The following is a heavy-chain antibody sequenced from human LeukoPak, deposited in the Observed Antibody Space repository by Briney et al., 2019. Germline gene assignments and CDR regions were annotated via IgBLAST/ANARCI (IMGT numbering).Heavy chain of an antibody. CDR1: GYTFTDYY. CDR2: INPNSGGT. J-gene: IGHJ4*02. V-gene: IGHV1-2*02. D-gene: IGHD3-22*01. Sequence: ASVKVSCKASGYTFTDYYMHWVRQAPGQGLEWMGWINPNSGGTHYIQKFQDRVTMTRDTSISTAYMGLSSLRSDDTAMYYCAIEVYYHDSNSFVYWGQGTLVTVSS. CDR3: AIEVYYHDSNSFVY.